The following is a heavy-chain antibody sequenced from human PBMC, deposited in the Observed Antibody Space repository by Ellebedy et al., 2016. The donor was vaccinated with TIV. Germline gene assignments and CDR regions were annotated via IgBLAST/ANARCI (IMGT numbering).Heavy chain of an antibody. V-gene: IGHV1-69*13. J-gene: IGHJ4*02. CDR3: ARERTSHSFDY. CDR2: IIPIFGTA. Sequence: SVKVSCXASGGTFSSYAISWVRQAPGQGLEWMGGIIPIFGTANYAQKFQGGVTITADESTSTAYMELSSLRSEDTAVYYCARERTSHSFDYWGQGTLVTVSS. D-gene: IGHD2-2*01. CDR1: GGTFSSYA.